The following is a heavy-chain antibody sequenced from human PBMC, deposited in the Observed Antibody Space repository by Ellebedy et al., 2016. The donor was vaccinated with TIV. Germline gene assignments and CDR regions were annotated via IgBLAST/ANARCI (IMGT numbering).Heavy chain of an antibody. CDR2: IVGTGTTT. V-gene: IGHV3-48*02. D-gene: IGHD1-26*01. Sequence: GGSLRLXXAASGFTFSTYSMNWVRQAAGKGLEWISYIVGTGTTTYYADSVKGRFTISRDKAKNSLYLQMNSLRDEDTAVYYCARRGNYLGDAFDIWGQGAMVIVSS. J-gene: IGHJ3*02. CDR3: ARRGNYLGDAFDI. CDR1: GFTFSTYS.